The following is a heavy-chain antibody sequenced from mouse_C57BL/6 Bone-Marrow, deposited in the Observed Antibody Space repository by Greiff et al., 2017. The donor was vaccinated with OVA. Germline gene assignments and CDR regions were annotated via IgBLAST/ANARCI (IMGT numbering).Heavy chain of an antibody. Sequence: VQLQQPGTELVKPGASVKLSCKASGYTFTSYWMHWVKQRPGQGLEWIGNINPSNGGTNYNEKFKSKATLTVDKSSSTAYMQLSSLTSEDSAVYYCAVFITTYYYAMDYWGQGTSVTVSS. J-gene: IGHJ4*01. D-gene: IGHD1-1*01. V-gene: IGHV1-53*01. CDR2: INPSNGGT. CDR1: GYTFTSYW. CDR3: AVFITTYYYAMDY.